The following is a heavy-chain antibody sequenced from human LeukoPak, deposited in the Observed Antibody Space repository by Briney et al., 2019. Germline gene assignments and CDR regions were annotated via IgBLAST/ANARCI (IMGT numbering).Heavy chain of an antibody. CDR1: GYSITSGYY. V-gene: IGHV4-38-2*01. CDR3: ASTKFQLESGYY. CDR2: IYHSGST. D-gene: IGHD1-1*01. Sequence: SETLSLTCAVSGYSITSGYYWGWIRQPPGKGLEWIGSIYHSGSTYYNPSLKSRVTISLDTSKNQFSLKLSSVTAADTAVYYCASTKFQLESGYYWGQGTLVTDSS. J-gene: IGHJ4*02.